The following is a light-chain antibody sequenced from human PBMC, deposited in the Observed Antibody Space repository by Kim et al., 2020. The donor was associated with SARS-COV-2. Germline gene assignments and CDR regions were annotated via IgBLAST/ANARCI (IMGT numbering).Light chain of an antibody. CDR1: KLGDKY. J-gene: IGLJ2*01. V-gene: IGLV3-1*01. CDR2: QDS. Sequence: ESPGQTASITCSGDKLGDKYASWYQQKPGQSPVLVIYQDSKRPSGIPERFSGSNSGNTATLTISGTQAMDEADYYCQAWDSSTVVFGGGTQLTVL. CDR3: QAWDSSTVV.